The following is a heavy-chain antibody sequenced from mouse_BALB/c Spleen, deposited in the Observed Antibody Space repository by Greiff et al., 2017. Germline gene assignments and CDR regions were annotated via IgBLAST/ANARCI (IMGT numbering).Heavy chain of an antibody. CDR1: GFTFTDYY. CDR3: ARDRVYYGNYDAMDY. V-gene: IGHV7-3*02. J-gene: IGHJ4*01. Sequence: EVQGVESGGGLVQPGGSLRLSCATSGFTFTDYYMSWVRQPPGKALEWLGFIRNKANGYTTEYSASVKGRFTISRDNSQSILYLQMNTLRAEDSATYYCARDRVYYGNYDAMDYWGQGTSVTVSS. CDR2: IRNKANGYTT. D-gene: IGHD2-1*01.